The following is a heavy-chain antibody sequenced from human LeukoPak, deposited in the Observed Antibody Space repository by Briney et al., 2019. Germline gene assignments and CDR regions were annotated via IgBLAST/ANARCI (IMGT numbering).Heavy chain of an antibody. J-gene: IGHJ4*02. V-gene: IGHV1-69*04. CDR1: GGTFSSYA. CDR3: ASRGDSSGYIDY. Sequence: SVKVSCKASGGTFSSYAISWVRQAPGQGLEWMGRIIPILGIANYAQKFQGRVTITADKSTSTAYMELSSLRSEDTAVYYCASRGDSSGYIDYCGQGTLVTVSS. D-gene: IGHD3-22*01. CDR2: IIPILGIA.